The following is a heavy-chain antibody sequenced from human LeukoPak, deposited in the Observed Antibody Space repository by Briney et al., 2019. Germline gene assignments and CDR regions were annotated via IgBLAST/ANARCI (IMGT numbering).Heavy chain of an antibody. V-gene: IGHV3-30*03. CDR2: ISYDGSNK. CDR1: GFTFSSYG. Sequence: GRSLRLSCAASGFTFSSYGMHWVRQAPGKGLEWVAVISYDGSNKYYADSVKGRFTISRDNSKNTLYLQMNSLRAEDTAVYYCARVWRTSGWYYFDYWGQGTLVTVSS. D-gene: IGHD6-19*01. J-gene: IGHJ4*02. CDR3: ARVWRTSGWYYFDY.